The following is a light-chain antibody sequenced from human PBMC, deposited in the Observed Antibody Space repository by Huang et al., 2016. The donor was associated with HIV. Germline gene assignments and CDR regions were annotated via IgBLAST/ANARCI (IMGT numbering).Light chain of an antibody. CDR3: QQYGSSPPYT. V-gene: IGKV3-20*01. CDR1: QSVRSNTY. J-gene: IGKJ2*01. CDR2: GAS. Sequence: EIVLTQSPATLSLSPGERATLSCRARQSVRSNTYLAWYQQKPGQAPRLLSYGASSRATGIPDRFSGSGSGTDFTLTITRLEPEDSAVYYCQQYGSSPPYTFGQGTKLEIK.